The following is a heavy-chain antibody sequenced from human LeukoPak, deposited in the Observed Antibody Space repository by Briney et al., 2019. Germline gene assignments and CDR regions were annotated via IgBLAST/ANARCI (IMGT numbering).Heavy chain of an antibody. Sequence: GGSLRLSCAASGFTFSNAWMSWVRQAPVKVLEWVGRIKSKTDGGTTDYAAPVKGRFTISRDDSKNTLYLQMNSLKTEDTAVYYCTTALVDYGMLDYYHGMDVWGQGTTVTVSS. V-gene: IGHV3-15*01. CDR1: GFTFSNAW. J-gene: IGHJ6*02. D-gene: IGHD4-17*01. CDR2: IKSKTDGGTT. CDR3: TTALVDYGMLDYYHGMDV.